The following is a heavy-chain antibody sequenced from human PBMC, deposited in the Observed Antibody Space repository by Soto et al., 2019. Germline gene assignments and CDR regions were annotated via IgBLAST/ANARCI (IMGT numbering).Heavy chain of an antibody. J-gene: IGHJ4*02. CDR2: ISSSSSTI. Sequence: VQLVESGGGLVQPGGSLRLSCAASGFTFSSYSMNWVRQAPGKGLEWVSYISSSSSTIYYADSVKGRFTISRDNAKNSLYLQMNSLRDEDTAVYYCAREAYYDFWSGYYPPDYWGQGTLVTVSS. CDR1: GFTFSSYS. CDR3: AREAYYDFWSGYYPPDY. D-gene: IGHD3-3*01. V-gene: IGHV3-48*02.